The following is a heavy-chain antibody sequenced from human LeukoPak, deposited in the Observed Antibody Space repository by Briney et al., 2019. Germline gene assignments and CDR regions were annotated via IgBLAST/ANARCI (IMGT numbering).Heavy chain of an antibody. CDR1: GIILSSYW. CDR3: AKDRWGAVASFDY. D-gene: IGHD6-19*01. Sequence: GGSLTLSCAASGIILSSYWMSWVRQAPGKGLEWVANIKQDGSEKWYVDSVKGRFTISRDNSKNMLYLQMNSLGTEDTAVYYCAKDRWGAVASFDYWGQGTLVTVSS. CDR2: IKQDGSEK. J-gene: IGHJ4*02. V-gene: IGHV3-7*01.